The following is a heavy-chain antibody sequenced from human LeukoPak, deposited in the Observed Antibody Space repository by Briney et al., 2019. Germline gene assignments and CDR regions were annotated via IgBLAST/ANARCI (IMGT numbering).Heavy chain of an antibody. CDR1: GGSISSYY. Sequence: SETLSLTCTVSGGSISSYYWSWIRQPPGRGLEWIGYIYYSGSTNYNPSLKSRVTISVDTSKNQFSLKLSSVTAADTAVYYCARLYDFSHFDYWGQGTLVTVSS. CDR3: ARLYDFSHFDY. V-gene: IGHV4-59*01. D-gene: IGHD3-3*01. CDR2: IYYSGST. J-gene: IGHJ4*02.